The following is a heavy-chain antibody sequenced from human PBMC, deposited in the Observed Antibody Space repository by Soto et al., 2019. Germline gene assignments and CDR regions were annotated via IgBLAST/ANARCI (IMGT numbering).Heavy chain of an antibody. J-gene: IGHJ4*02. V-gene: IGHV1-2*04. CDR1: GYTFTGYY. Sequence: ASVKVSCKASGYTFTGYYMHWVRQAPGQGLEWMGWINPNSGGTNYAQKFQGWVTMTRDTSISTAYMELSRLRSDDTAVYYCARGGRTGTTSRAPFDYWGQGTLVTVSS. D-gene: IGHD1-7*01. CDR3: ARGGRTGTTSRAPFDY. CDR2: INPNSGGT.